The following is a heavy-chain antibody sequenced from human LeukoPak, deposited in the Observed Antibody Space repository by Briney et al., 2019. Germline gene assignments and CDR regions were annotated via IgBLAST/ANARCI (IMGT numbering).Heavy chain of an antibody. CDR2: INPNSGGT. D-gene: IGHD6-13*01. CDR3: ARDGITAAD. J-gene: IGHJ4*02. V-gene: IGHV1-2*02. Sequence: ASVKVSCKSSGYTFTDYYMHWVRQAPGQGLEWMGWINPNSGGTNYAQKFQGRVTMTTDTSISTAYMELSRLRSDDTAVYYWARDGITAADWGQGTLVTVSS. CDR1: GYTFTDYY.